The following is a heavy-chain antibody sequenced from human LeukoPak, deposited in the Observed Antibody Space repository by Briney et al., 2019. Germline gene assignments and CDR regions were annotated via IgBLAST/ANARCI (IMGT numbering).Heavy chain of an antibody. J-gene: IGHJ4*02. Sequence: VASVKVSRKASGYTFTTYYIHWVRQAPGQGLEWMGLITPSGGTTSYAQKFQGRVTMTSDTSTSTVYMELSSLRSEDTAVYYCSRDGSGSYYFDYWGQGTLVTVSS. CDR1: GYTFTTYY. CDR2: ITPSGGTT. D-gene: IGHD3-10*01. CDR3: SRDGSGSYYFDY. V-gene: IGHV1-46*01.